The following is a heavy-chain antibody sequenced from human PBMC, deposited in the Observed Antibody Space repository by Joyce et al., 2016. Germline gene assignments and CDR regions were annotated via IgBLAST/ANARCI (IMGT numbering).Heavy chain of an antibody. CDR3: ARSSYTNGIFDY. D-gene: IGHD2-8*01. CDR1: GFTFSSYS. J-gene: IGHJ4*02. Sequence: EVQLVESGGGLVKPGGSLRLSCAASGFTFSSYSMSWVRQDQGKGLEWVSARSSSSSYRKYTDSVKGRFTISRDNAKNALYLQMNSLRVEDTAVYYCARSSYTNGIFDYWGQGTLVTVSS. CDR2: RSSSSSYR. V-gene: IGHV3-21*01.